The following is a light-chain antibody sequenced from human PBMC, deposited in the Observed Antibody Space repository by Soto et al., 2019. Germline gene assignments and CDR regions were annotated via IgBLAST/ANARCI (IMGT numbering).Light chain of an antibody. Sequence: SVLTQPPSTSGTPGQRVTISCSGSSSNIGSNTVNWFQQLPGTAPKLLIYSNNQRPSGVPDRFSGSKSGTSASLAISGLQSEDEAHYYCAAWDDSLKEVFGGGTKLTVL. CDR2: SNN. J-gene: IGLJ3*02. CDR1: SSNIGSNT. CDR3: AAWDDSLKEV. V-gene: IGLV1-44*01.